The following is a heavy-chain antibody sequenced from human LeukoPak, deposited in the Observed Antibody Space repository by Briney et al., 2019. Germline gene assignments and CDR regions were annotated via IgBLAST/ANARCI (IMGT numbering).Heavy chain of an antibody. CDR2: IYYSGST. D-gene: IGHD3-16*01. V-gene: IGHV4-39*07. CDR3: ARDAVQGGYFDY. J-gene: IGHJ4*02. CDR1: GGSISSSSYY. Sequence: SETLSLTCTVSGGSISSSSYYWGWIRQPPGKGLEWIGSIYYSGSTYYNPSLKSRVTISVDTSKNQFSLRLSSVTAADTAVYYCARDAVQGGYFDYWGQGTLVTVSS.